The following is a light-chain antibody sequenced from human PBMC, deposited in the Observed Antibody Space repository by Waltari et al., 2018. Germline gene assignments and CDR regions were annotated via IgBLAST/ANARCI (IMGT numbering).Light chain of an antibody. J-gene: IGKJ4*01. CDR1: QSVSNY. CDR2: DAS. CDR3: QQRGNGLT. V-gene: IGKV3-11*01. Sequence: ELVLTQSPATLSLSPGERATLSCRASQSVSNYLAWYQQKPGQAPRLLIYDASTRATGTPARFSGSGSGTDFSLTISSLEPEDFAVYYCQQRGNGLTFGGGTKVEIK.